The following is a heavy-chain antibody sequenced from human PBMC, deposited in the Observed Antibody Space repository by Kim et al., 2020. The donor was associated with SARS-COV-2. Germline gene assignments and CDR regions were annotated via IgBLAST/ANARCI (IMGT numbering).Heavy chain of an antibody. J-gene: IGHJ6*02. CDR1: GGSINSRHW. Sequence: SETLSLTCAVSGGSINSRHWWSWVRQPPEKGLQWFGEIYHSGNTNYNPSLKSRVTISVDKTKNQFSLKLSSVTAAAAAVYYCAREEYSSDLGMDVWGQGTTVTVSS. D-gene: IGHD6-6*01. CDR3: AREEYSSDLGMDV. V-gene: IGHV4-4*02. CDR2: IYHSGNT.